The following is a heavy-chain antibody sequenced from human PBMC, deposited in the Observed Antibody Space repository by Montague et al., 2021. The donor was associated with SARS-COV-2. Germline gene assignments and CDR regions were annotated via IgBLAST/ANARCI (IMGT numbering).Heavy chain of an antibody. CDR2: MYQNGAT. CDR3: AGSGVGICHFSFFDS. CDR1: GFSISSGYY. Sequence: SETLSLTCTVSGFSISSGYYWGWIRQTPGKGLEWIGSMYQNGATYYSPSLKRPLTILLDTSTNQFSLSLTSVTAADTAVYFCAGSGVGICHFSFFDSWGQGTLVIVSS. D-gene: IGHD3-3*01. J-gene: IGHJ4*02. V-gene: IGHV4-38-2*02.